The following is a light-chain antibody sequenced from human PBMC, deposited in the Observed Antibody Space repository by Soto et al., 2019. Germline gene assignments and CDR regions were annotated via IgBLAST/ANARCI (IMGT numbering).Light chain of an antibody. J-gene: IGLJ2*01. CDR2: EVS. V-gene: IGLV2-23*02. CDR3: CSYAGSNPSVV. CDR1: SSDVGSYNL. Sequence: QSVLTQPASVSGSPGQSITISCTGTSSDVGSYNLVSWYQQHPGKAPKLMIYEVSKRPSGVSNRFSGSKSGNTASLTISGLQAEDEADYYCCSYAGSNPSVVFGGGTKLTVL.